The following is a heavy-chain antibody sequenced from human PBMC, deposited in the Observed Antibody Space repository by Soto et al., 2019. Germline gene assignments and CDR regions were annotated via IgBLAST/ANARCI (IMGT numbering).Heavy chain of an antibody. J-gene: IGHJ6*02. D-gene: IGHD3-3*01. V-gene: IGHV4-30-4*01. Sequence: QVQLQESGPGLVKPSQTLSLTCTVSGGSISSGDYYWNWIRQPPGKGLEWIRYIYYSGTTYYNPSLKSRITISVDTSKNQFSLKLSSVTAADTAVYYCASGITIFGVTWYYYGVDVWGQGTTVTVSS. CDR1: GGSISSGDYY. CDR2: IYYSGTT. CDR3: ASGITIFGVTWYYYGVDV.